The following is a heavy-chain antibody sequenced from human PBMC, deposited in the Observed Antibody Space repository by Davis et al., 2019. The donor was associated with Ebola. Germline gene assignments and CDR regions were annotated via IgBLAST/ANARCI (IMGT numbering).Heavy chain of an antibody. CDR1: GFTFSNYA. CDR3: AKSGLSFGVVKYHYGMDV. J-gene: IGHJ6*04. Sequence: PGGSLRLSCAASGFTFSNYAMHWVRQAPGKGLEWVAVISSHGSNKYYADSVKGRFTISRDNSKNTLYLQMNSLRAEDTAVYYCAKSGLSFGVVKYHYGMDVWGKGTTVTVSS. V-gene: IGHV3-30*04. D-gene: IGHD3-3*01. CDR2: ISSHGSNK.